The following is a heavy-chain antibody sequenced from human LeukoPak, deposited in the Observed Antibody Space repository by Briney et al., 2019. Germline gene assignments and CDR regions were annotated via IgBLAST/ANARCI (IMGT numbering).Heavy chain of an antibody. V-gene: IGHV3-7*01. CDR1: GFTFTTYW. Sequence: PGGSLRLSCAASGFTFTTYWMMWVRQAPGKGLEWVAKIKQDGSEEYYVDXXRGRFTNSRDNAKNSVYLQMNSLRAEDTAVYYCATRNNGCPYHWGQGTLVTVSS. CDR3: ATRNNGCPYH. CDR2: IKQDGSEE. J-gene: IGHJ4*02. D-gene: IGHD5-24*01.